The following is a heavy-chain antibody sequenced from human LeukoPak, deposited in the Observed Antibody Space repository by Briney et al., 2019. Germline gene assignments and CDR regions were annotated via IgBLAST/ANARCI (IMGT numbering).Heavy chain of an antibody. CDR3: AKDPRPHSSSLGWFDP. D-gene: IGHD6-13*01. CDR1: GFTFSSYS. Sequence: GGSLRLSCAASGFTFSSYSMNWVRRAPGKGLEWVSAISGSGGSSYYADSVKGRFTISRDNSKNTLYLQMNSLRAEDTAVYYCAKDPRPHSSSLGWFDPWGQGTLVTVSS. CDR2: ISGSGGSS. J-gene: IGHJ5*02. V-gene: IGHV3-23*01.